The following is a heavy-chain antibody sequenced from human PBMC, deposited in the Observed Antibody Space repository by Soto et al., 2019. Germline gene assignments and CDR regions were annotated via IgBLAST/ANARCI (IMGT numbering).Heavy chain of an antibody. J-gene: IGHJ6*02. D-gene: IGHD6-25*01. V-gene: IGHV4-34*01. CDR2: INHSGSP. CDR3: TRGGEQRLNYFYYYGADV. Sequence: SETLSLTCAVYGGSFSGYYWSWIRQPPGKGLEWIGEINHSGSPNYNPSLKSRVTISVDTSKNQLSLKLTSVTAADTAVYYCTRGGEQRLNYFYYYGADVWGQGTTVTVSS. CDR1: GGSFSGYY.